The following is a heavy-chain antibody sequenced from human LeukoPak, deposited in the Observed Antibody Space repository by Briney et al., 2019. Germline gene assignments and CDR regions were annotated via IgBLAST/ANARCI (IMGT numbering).Heavy chain of an antibody. J-gene: IGHJ4*02. CDR3: ARAPHFFDTSGSRYYFDY. CDR1: GGAISSSNW. D-gene: IGHD3-22*01. V-gene: IGHV4-4*02. Sequence: PSGTLSLTCAVSGGAISSSNWWSWVRQSPGKGLEWIGEIFYGGNANYNPSLKSRVTISADKSRNQFSLKLSSVTAADTAVYYCARAPHFFDTSGSRYYFDYWGQGALVTVSS. CDR2: IFYGGNA.